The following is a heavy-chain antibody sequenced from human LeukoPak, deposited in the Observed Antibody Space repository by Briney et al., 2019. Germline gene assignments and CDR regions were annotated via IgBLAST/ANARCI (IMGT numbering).Heavy chain of an antibody. CDR1: GYSISSGYY. Sequence: PSETLSLTCAVSGYSISSGYYWGWIRQPPGKGLEWIGSIYHSGSTYYNPSLKSRVTISVDTSKNQFSLKLSSVTAADTAVYYCARHRVWKGYYFDYWGQGTLSPSPQ. CDR2: IYHSGST. CDR3: ARHRVWKGYYFDY. V-gene: IGHV4-38-2*01. J-gene: IGHJ4*02. D-gene: IGHD3-16*01.